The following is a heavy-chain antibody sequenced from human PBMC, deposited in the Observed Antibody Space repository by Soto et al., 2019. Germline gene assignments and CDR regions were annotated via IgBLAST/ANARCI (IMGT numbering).Heavy chain of an antibody. CDR1: GGSLNTDSSY. D-gene: IGHD6-13*01. CDR3: ARVRDSSWYCGL. J-gene: IGHJ2*01. Sequence: SETLSLPCTVSGGSLNTDSSYWPWVRQPPGAGLEYLGYAYYTGVTNYNPSLKSRVTISLDMSKSQFFLTLSSVTPADTPSFYCARVRDSSWYCGLWGGLTL. V-gene: IGHV4-61*01. CDR2: AYYTGVT.